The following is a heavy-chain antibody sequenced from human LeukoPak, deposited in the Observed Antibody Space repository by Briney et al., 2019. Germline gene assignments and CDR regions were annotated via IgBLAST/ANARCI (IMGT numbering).Heavy chain of an antibody. D-gene: IGHD3-3*01. CDR2: IYFSGSI. CDR3: ASKSERFLETGAFDI. Sequence: SETLSLTCTLSGVSISSYYWSWIRQPPGKGLEWIGYIYFSGSINYNPSLASRVTISVDTSKNQFSLRLSSVTAADTAVYFCASKSERFLETGAFDIWGQGTMVTVSS. V-gene: IGHV4-59*01. CDR1: GVSISSYY. J-gene: IGHJ3*02.